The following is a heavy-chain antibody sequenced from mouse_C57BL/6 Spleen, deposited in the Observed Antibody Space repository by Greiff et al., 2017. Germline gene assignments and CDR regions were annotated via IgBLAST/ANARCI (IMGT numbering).Heavy chain of an antibody. Sequence: VQLQQPGTELVKPGASVKLSCKASGYTFTSYWMHWVKQRTEQGLEWIGRIDPEDGETKYAPKFQGKATITADTSSNTAYLQLSSLTSEDTAVYYCARSFYSSYWGQGTTLTVSS. D-gene: IGHD2-12*01. V-gene: IGHV14-2*01. CDR1: GYTFTSYW. CDR2: IDPEDGET. J-gene: IGHJ2*01. CDR3: ARSFYSSY.